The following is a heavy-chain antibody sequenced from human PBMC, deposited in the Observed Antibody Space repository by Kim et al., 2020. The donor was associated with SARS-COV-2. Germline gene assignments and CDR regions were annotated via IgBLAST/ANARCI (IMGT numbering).Heavy chain of an antibody. CDR2: ISYDGSNK. CDR1: GFTFSSYA. V-gene: IGHV3-30-3*01. CDR3: VCHGYSSGWSY. J-gene: IGHJ4*02. Sequence: GGSLRLSCAASGFTFSSYAMHWVRQAPGKGLEWVAVISYDGSNKYYADSVKGRFTISRDNSKNTLYLQMNSLRAEDTAVYYCVCHGYSSGWSYWGQGTLVPVSS. D-gene: IGHD6-19*01.